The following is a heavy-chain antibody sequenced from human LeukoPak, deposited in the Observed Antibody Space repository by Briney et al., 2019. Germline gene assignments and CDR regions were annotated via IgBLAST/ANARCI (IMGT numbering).Heavy chain of an antibody. V-gene: IGHV3-23*01. J-gene: IGHJ5*02. Sequence: GGSLRLSCAASGFTFSSYAMNWVRQAPGKGLEWVSAISGSGGSTYYADSVKGRFTISRDNAKNTLYLQMHSLRAEDTALYYCARGYSSDWHNWFDPWGQGTLVTVSS. CDR2: ISGSGGST. D-gene: IGHD6-19*01. CDR1: GFTFSSYA. CDR3: ARGYSSDWHNWFDP.